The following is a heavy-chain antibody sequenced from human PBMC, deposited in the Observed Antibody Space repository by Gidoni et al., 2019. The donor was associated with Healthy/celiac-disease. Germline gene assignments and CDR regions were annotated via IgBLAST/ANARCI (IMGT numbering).Heavy chain of an antibody. CDR2: ISYDGSNK. Sequence: QVQLVESGGAVVHPGRSLRLSCAASVFTFSSYGMHWVRQAPGKGLEWVAVISYDGSNKYYEDSVKGRFTIARDNSKNTQYLQRNRLRAEETAVYYCAKDLTVTTNPGYWGQGTLVTVSS. V-gene: IGHV3-30*18. CDR3: AKDLTVTTNPGY. J-gene: IGHJ4*02. CDR1: VFTFSSYG. D-gene: IGHD4-17*01.